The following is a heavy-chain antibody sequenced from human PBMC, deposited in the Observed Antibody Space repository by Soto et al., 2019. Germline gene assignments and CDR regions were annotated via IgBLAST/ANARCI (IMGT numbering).Heavy chain of an antibody. CDR3: ARDSGLERMNYYYGMDV. D-gene: IGHD1-1*01. CDR2: IYYSGST. CDR1: GGSISSGGYY. J-gene: IGHJ6*02. V-gene: IGHV4-31*03. Sequence: SETLSLTCTVSGGSISSGGYYWSWIRQHPGKGLEWIGYIYYSGSTYYNPSLKSRVTISVDTSKNQFSLKLSSVTAADTAVYYCARDSGLERMNYYYGMDVWGQGTTVTVSS.